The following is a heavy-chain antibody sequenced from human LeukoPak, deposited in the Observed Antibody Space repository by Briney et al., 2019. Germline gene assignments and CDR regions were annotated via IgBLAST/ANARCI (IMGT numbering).Heavy chain of an antibody. CDR3: AKDADTAMLFYFDY. CDR1: GFTFSSYG. D-gene: IGHD5-18*01. J-gene: IGHJ4*02. CDR2: ISYDGSNK. Sequence: PGGSLRLSCAASGFTFSSYGMHWVRQAPGKGLEWEAVISYDGSNKYYADSVKGRFTISRDNSKNTLYLQMNSLRAEDTAVYYCAKDADTAMLFYFDYWGQGTLVTVSS. V-gene: IGHV3-30*18.